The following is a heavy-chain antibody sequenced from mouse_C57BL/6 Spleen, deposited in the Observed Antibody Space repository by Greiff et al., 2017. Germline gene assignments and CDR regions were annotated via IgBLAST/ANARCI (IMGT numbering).Heavy chain of an antibody. V-gene: IGHV1-64*01. CDR3: AKAPITTVDFDV. CDR1: GYTFTSYW. Sequence: QVQLQQPGAELVKPGASVKLSCKASGYTFTSYWMHWVKQRPGQGLEWIGMIHPNSGSTNYNEKFKSKATLTVDKSSSTAYMQLSSLTSEASAVYYCAKAPITTVDFDVWGTGTTVTVSS. CDR2: IHPNSGST. J-gene: IGHJ1*03. D-gene: IGHD1-1*01.